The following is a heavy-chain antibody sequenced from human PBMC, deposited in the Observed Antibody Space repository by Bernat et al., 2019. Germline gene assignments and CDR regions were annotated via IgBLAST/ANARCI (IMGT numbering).Heavy chain of an antibody. V-gene: IGHV4-30-4*01. CDR1: GGSISSGDYY. CDR3: ARGAVVAAFPDAFDI. Sequence: QVQLQESGPGLVKPSETLSLTCTVSGGSISSGDYYWSWIRQPPGKGLEWIGYIYYSGSTYYNPSLKSRVTISVDTSKNQFSLKLSSVTAADTAVYYCARGAVVAAFPDAFDIWGQGTMVTVSS. J-gene: IGHJ3*02. CDR2: IYYSGST. D-gene: IGHD2-15*01.